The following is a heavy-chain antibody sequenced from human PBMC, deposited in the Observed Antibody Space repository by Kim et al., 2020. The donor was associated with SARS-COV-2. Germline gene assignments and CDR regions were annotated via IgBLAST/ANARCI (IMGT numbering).Heavy chain of an antibody. D-gene: IGHD3-22*01. Sequence: DTVKGRFTISRDNSKNPLYLQMNSLRAEDTAVYYCARDRAFGDYDSSDYWGQGTLVTVSS. V-gene: IGHV3-30*07. J-gene: IGHJ4*02. CDR3: ARDRAFGDYDSSDY.